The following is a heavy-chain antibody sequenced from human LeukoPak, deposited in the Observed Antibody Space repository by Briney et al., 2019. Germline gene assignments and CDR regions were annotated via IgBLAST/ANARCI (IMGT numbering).Heavy chain of an antibody. CDR1: GGSFSGYY. J-gene: IGHJ5*02. Sequence: TSETLSLTCAVYGGSFSGYYWSWIRQPPGKGLEWIGEINHSGSTNYNPSLKSRVTISVDTSKNQFSLKLSSVTAADTAVYYCARGSLISSGYYYKYNWFDPWGQGTLVTVSS. CDR2: INHSGST. D-gene: IGHD3-22*01. V-gene: IGHV4-34*01. CDR3: ARGSLISSGYYYKYNWFDP.